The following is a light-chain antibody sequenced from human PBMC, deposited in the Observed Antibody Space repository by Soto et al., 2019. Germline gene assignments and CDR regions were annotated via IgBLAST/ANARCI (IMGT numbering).Light chain of an antibody. CDR1: QRVSSSY. CDR2: GAS. Sequence: EIVLTQSPGTLSLSPGERATLSCRASQRVSSSYLAWYQQKPGQAPRLLIYGASNRATGIPDRFSGSGSGTDFTLTISRLEPEDFAVYYCQQYSNSITFGQGTRLEIK. V-gene: IGKV3-20*01. J-gene: IGKJ5*01. CDR3: QQYSNSIT.